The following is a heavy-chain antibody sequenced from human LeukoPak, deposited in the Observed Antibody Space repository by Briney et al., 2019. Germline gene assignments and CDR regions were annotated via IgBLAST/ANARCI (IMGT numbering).Heavy chain of an antibody. J-gene: IGHJ6*02. V-gene: IGHV3-66*01. CDR2: IYSGGST. CDR1: GFTFSSYS. CDR3: ASPGIAVQTMYYYYYGMDV. D-gene: IGHD6-19*01. Sequence: QSGGFLRLSCAASGFTFSSYSMNWVRQAPGKGLEWVSVIYSGGSTYYADSVKGRFTISRDNSKNTLYLQMNSLRAEDTAVYYCASPGIAVQTMYYYYYGMDVWGQGTTVTVSS.